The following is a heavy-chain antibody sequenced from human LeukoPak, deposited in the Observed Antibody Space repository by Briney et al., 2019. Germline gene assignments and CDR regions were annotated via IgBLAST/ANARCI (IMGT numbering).Heavy chain of an antibody. J-gene: IGHJ5*02. CDR1: GGSFSGYY. CDR2: INHSGST. CDR3: ARERGRAYDFWSGYYIP. V-gene: IGHV4-34*01. Sequence: PSETLSLTCAVYGGSFSGYYWSWIRQPPGKGLEWIGEINHSGSTNYNPSLKSRVTISVDTSKNQFSLKLSSVTAADTAVYYCARERGRAYDFWSGYYIPWGQGTLVTVSS. D-gene: IGHD3-3*01.